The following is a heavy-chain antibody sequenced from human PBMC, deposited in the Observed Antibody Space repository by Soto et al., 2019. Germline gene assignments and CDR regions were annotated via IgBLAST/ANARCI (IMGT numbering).Heavy chain of an antibody. CDR2: IYYIGNT. CDR3: ASGTGDYHFIDQ. V-gene: IGHV4-39*01. D-gene: IGHD4-17*01. Sequence: QLQLQESGPGLVRPSETLSLTCTVSGASISNRSFYWDWIRQSPGKGLEWLGAIYYIGNTYYNPSLKSRVTLSMDTPQNQFSLKLDFVTAADTAVYFCASGTGDYHFIDQWGQGTLVTVSS. J-gene: IGHJ4*02. CDR1: GASISNRSFY.